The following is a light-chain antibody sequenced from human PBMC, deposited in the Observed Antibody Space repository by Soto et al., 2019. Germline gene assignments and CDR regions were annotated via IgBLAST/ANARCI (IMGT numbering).Light chain of an antibody. CDR2: SNN. CDR1: SSNIGSNT. CDR3: GTWDDSLNSYV. Sequence: QSVLTQPPSVSGTPAQRVTISCSGSSSNIGSNTVNWYQQLPGAAPRLLIYSNNQRPSGVPDRFSGSKSGTSASLAISGLQSEDEADYYCGTWDDSLNSYVFGTGTKFTVL. J-gene: IGLJ1*01. V-gene: IGLV1-44*01.